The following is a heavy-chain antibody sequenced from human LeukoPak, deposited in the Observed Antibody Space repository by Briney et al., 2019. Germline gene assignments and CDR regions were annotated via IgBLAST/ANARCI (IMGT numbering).Heavy chain of an antibody. J-gene: IGHJ4*02. CDR2: ISDSGSLT. CDR3: ASHRDY. D-gene: IGHD1-14*01. V-gene: IGHV3-23*01. Sequence: GGSLRLSCAASGFAFSSQAMGWVRQAPGKGLEWVSVISDSGSLTYYADSVKGRFTISRDNSKNTLYLQMNSLRAEDTAVYYCASHRDYWGQGTLVTVSS. CDR1: GFAFSSQA.